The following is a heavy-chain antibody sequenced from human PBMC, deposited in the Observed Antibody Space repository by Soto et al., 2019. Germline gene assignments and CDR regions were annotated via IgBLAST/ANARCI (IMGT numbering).Heavy chain of an antibody. CDR3: ARAKRGYRYGRDGMDV. D-gene: IGHD5-18*01. V-gene: IGHV1-69*02. CDR1: GGTFSSYT. Sequence: QVQLVQSGAEVKKPGSSVKVSCKASGGTFSSYTISWVRQAPGQGLEWMGRIIPILGIANYAQKFQGRVTSTADKSTSTAYRELSSLRSEDTAVYYCARAKRGYRYGRDGMDVWGQGTTVTVSS. CDR2: IIPILGIA. J-gene: IGHJ6*02.